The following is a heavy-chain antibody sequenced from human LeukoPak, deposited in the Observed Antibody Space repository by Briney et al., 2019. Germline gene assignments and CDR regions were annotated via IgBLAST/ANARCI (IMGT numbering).Heavy chain of an antibody. CDR3: VRDWELTY. D-gene: IGHD1-26*01. Sequence: ASVKVSCKASGYTFITYYIHWVRQAPGQGLEWMGSIYCNDDSTIYPQNFQGRVTITSDTSTSTVYMDFSSLSSEDTAAYYCVRDWELTYWGQGTLVTVSS. CDR2: IYCNDDST. V-gene: IGHV1-46*01. J-gene: IGHJ4*02. CDR1: GYTFITYY.